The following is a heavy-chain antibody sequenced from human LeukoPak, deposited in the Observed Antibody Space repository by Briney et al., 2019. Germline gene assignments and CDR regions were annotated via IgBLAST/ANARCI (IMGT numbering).Heavy chain of an antibody. Sequence: SETLSLTCTVSGGSISNYYWSWIRQPPGKGLEWIGYIYHSGTTNYSPPLKGRATLSVDTSKNQISLRLSSVTAADTAVYFCARVDSGNHYMAFDYRGQGSLVTVSS. V-gene: IGHV4-59*01. CDR2: IYHSGTT. CDR1: GGSISNYY. J-gene: IGHJ4*02. D-gene: IGHD1-26*01. CDR3: ARVDSGNHYMAFDY.